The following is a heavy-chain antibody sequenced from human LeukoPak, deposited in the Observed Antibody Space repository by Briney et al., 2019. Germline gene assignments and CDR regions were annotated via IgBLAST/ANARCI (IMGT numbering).Heavy chain of an antibody. CDR3: ASRSGYYNFDY. CDR1: GGSISSSSYS. Sequence: SETLSLTCTVSGGSISSSSYSWGWIRQPPGKGLEWIGSIYYSGSTYYNPSLKSRVTISVDTSKNQFSLKLSSVTAADTAVYYCASRSGYYNFDYWGQGTLVTVSS. CDR2: IYYSGST. J-gene: IGHJ4*02. D-gene: IGHD3-22*01. V-gene: IGHV4-39*01.